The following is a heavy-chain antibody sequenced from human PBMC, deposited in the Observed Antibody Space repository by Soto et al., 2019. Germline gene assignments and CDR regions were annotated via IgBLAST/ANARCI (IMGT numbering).Heavy chain of an antibody. D-gene: IGHD2-2*01. CDR1: GGTINGSY. Sequence: SGNPSLTCTVSGGTINGSYWSWIRQPPGKGLEWIGYIYYSGSSNYNPSLKSRVTMSVDMSKNQFSLKLNSVTAADTAVYYCARYYCTSSTCYYFDYWGQGTLVTVSS. J-gene: IGHJ4*02. V-gene: IGHV4-59*01. CDR3: ARYYCTSSTCYYFDY. CDR2: IYYSGSS.